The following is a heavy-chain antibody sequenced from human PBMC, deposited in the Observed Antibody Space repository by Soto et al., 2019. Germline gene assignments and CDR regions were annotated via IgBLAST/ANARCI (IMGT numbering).Heavy chain of an antibody. CDR1: GGSISSGDYY. V-gene: IGHV4-30-4*01. D-gene: IGHD5-12*01. CDR3: ARGGNGGGYDLGNWFDP. Sequence: PSETLSLTCTVSGGSISSGDYYWSWIRQPPGKGLEWIGYIYYSGSTYYNPSLKSRVTISVDTSKNQFSLKLSSVTAADTAVYYCARGGNGGGYDLGNWFDPWGQGTLVTVSS. CDR2: IYYSGST. J-gene: IGHJ5*02.